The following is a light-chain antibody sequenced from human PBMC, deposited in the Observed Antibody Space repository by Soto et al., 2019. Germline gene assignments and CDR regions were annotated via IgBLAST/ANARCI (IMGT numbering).Light chain of an antibody. CDR2: FAS. CDR3: LQAAQSPLT. J-gene: IGKJ5*01. Sequence: DIVLTQSPLSLPVTPGEPASISCRSSQSLLQSNGNNHVDWYLQRPGQSRQLLLYFASSRASGVPDRFSGSGSGTEFSLEISRVEAEDVGVYYCLQAAQSPLTFGQGTRLEIK. CDR1: QSLLQSNGNNH. V-gene: IGKV2-28*01.